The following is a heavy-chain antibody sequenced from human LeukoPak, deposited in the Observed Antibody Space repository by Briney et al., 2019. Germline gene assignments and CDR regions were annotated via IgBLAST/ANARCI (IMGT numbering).Heavy chain of an antibody. D-gene: IGHD3-16*02. Sequence: SETLSLTCTVSGDSFSSVTDYWAWIRQPPGKGLEWIGSIYYSGSTYYNPSLKSRVTISVDTSKNQFSLKLSSVTAADTAVYYCASVIPTTAFDIWGQGTMVTVSS. CDR2: IYYSGST. CDR3: ASVIPTTAFDI. V-gene: IGHV4-39*01. CDR1: GDSFSSVTDY. J-gene: IGHJ3*02.